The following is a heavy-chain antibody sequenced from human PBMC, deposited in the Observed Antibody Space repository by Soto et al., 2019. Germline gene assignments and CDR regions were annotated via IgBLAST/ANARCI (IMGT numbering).Heavy chain of an antibody. V-gene: IGHV4-4*07. CDR2: IYTSGGT. D-gene: IGHD6-13*01. CDR1: GGSISSYY. CDR3: ARGKAAGVDYGMDV. Sequence: SETLSLTCTVSGGSISSYYWSWIRQPAGKGLEWIGRIYTSGGTNYNPSLKSRVTMSADTSKKQFSLRLTSVTAADTAVYYCARGKAAGVDYGMDVWGQGTTVTVSS. J-gene: IGHJ6*02.